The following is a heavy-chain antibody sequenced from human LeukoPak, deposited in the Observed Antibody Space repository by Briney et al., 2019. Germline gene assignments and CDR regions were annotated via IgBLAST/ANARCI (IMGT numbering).Heavy chain of an antibody. Sequence: ETQSLACTVSGGSINSGTFYWGWLRQPPGKGLEWIGSMYYDGSSYYNPSLKSRVTTSVDTSKNQFSLKLTSVTAADTAVYFCARRSDSGSDDGEDYFDYWGQGTLVTVSS. CDR2: MYYDGSS. CDR1: GGSINSGTFY. CDR3: ARRSDSGSDDGEDYFDY. V-gene: IGHV4-39*01. J-gene: IGHJ4*02. D-gene: IGHD1-26*01.